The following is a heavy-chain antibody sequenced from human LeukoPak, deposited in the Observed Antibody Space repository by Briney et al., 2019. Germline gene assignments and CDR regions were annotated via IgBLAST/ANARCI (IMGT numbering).Heavy chain of an antibody. D-gene: IGHD3-16*02. J-gene: IGHJ5*02. CDR3: ARGFYDYVWGSYRWFDP. CDR2: IYYSGST. V-gene: IGHV4-59*01. CDR1: GGSISSYY. Sequence: SETLSLTCTVSGGSISSYYWSWIRQPPGKGLEWIGYIYYSGSTNYNPSLKSRVTISVDTSKNQSSLKLSSVTAADTAVYYCARGFYDYVWGSYRWFDPWGQGTLVTVSS.